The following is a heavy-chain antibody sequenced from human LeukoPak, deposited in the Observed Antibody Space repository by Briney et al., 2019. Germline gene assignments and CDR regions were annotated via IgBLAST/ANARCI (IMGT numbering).Heavy chain of an antibody. D-gene: IGHD6-19*01. J-gene: IGHJ4*02. CDR2: IKQDGSEK. Sequence: GGSLRLSCAASGFTFSSYWMSWVRQAPGKGLEWVANIKQDGSEKYYVDSVKGRFTISRDNSKNTLYLQMNSLRAEDTAVYYCAKDSEDSGWYGYWGQGTLVTVSS. CDR1: GFTFSSYW. V-gene: IGHV3-7*03. CDR3: AKDSEDSGWYGY.